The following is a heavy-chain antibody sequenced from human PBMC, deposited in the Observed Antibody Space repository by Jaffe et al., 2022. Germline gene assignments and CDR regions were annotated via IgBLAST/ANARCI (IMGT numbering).Heavy chain of an antibody. CDR1: GYTFTDYY. D-gene: IGHD3-22*01. J-gene: IGHJ4*02. CDR3: ATIGYYDSSGYYLPDDDY. Sequence: EVQLVQSGAEVKKPGATVKISCKVSGYTFTDYYMHWVQQAPGKGLEWMGLVDPEDGETIYAEKFQGRVTITADTSTDTAYMELSSLRSEDTAVYYCATIGYYDSSGYYLPDDDYWGQGTLVTVSS. CDR2: VDPEDGET. V-gene: IGHV1-69-2*01.